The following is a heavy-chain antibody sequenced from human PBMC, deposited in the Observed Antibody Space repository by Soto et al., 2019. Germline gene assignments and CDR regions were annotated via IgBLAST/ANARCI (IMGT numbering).Heavy chain of an antibody. CDR2: ISSTTNYI. Sequence: GGSLRLSCAASGFTFTRYSMNWVRQAPGKGLEWVSSISSTTNYIYYGDSMKGRFTISRDNAKNSLYLEMNSLRAEDTAVYYCARGSEDLTSNFDYWGQGTLVTVSS. J-gene: IGHJ4*02. CDR1: GFTFTRYS. V-gene: IGHV3-21*06. CDR3: ARGSEDLTSNFDY.